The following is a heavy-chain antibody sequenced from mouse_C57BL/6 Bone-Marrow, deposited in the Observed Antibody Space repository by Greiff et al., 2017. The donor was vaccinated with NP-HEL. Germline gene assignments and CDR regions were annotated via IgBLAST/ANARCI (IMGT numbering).Heavy chain of an antibody. CDR2: IDPETGGT. CDR3: TRLGSYYSNYVYAMDY. J-gene: IGHJ4*01. V-gene: IGHV1-15*01. Sequence: QVQLQQSGAELVRPGASVTLSCKASGYTFTDYEMHWVKQTPVHGLEWIGAIDPETGGTAYNQKFKGKAILTADKSSSTAYMELRSLTSEDSAVYYCTRLGSYYSNYVYAMDYWGQGTSVTVSS. D-gene: IGHD2-5*01. CDR1: GYTFTDYE.